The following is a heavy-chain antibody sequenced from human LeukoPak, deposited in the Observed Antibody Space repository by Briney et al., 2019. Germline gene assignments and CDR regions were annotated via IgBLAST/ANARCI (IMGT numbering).Heavy chain of an antibody. CDR3: ASAEWSRSAEYFQH. CDR2: IYTSGST. CDR1: GGSISSYY. J-gene: IGHJ1*01. Sequence: SETLSLTCTVSGGSISSYYWSWIRQPAGKGLEWIGRIYTSGSTNYNPSLKSRVTMSVDTSKNQFSLTLSSVTAADTAVYYCASAEWSRSAEYFQHWGQGTLVTVSS. D-gene: IGHD3-3*01. V-gene: IGHV4-4*07.